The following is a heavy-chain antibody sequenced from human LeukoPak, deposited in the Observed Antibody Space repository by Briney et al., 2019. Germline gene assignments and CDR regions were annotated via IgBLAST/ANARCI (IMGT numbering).Heavy chain of an antibody. CDR3: AKDISHRRGYRGVDY. V-gene: IGHV3-43D*03. Sequence: GGSLRLSCAASGFTFDDYAMHWVRQVPGKGLEWVSLISWDGGTTYYADSVKGRFTISRDNSKNSLYLQMNSLRAEDTALYYCAKDISHRRGYRGVDYWGQGTLVTVSS. D-gene: IGHD1-14*01. J-gene: IGHJ4*02. CDR2: ISWDGGTT. CDR1: GFTFDDYA.